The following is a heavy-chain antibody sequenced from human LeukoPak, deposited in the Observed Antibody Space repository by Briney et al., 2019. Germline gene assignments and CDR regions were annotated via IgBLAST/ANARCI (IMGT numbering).Heavy chain of an antibody. V-gene: IGHV4-61*02. CDR2: IYTSGST. J-gene: IGHJ6*02. D-gene: IGHD5-18*01. CDR1: GGSISSGSYY. CDR3: ASIDTAMVDNYYYGMDV. Sequence: PSQTLSLTCTVSGGSISSGSYYWSWIRQPAGKGLELIGRIYTSGSTNYNPSLKSRVTISVDTSKNQFSLKLSSVTAADTAVYYCASIDTAMVDNYYYGMDVWGQGTTVTVSS.